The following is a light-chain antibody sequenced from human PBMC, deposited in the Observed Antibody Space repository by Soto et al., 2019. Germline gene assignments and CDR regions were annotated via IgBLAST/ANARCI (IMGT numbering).Light chain of an antibody. CDR2: GAS. CDR3: QQYSSSRT. V-gene: IGKV3-20*01. CDR1: QSVSIN. J-gene: IGKJ1*01. Sequence: EMVMTQSPATLSVSPGERATLSCRASQSVSINLAWYQQKPGQAPRLLIYGASSRATGIPVRFSGSGSETDFTLTITRLEPEDFAVYYCQQYSSSRTFGQGTTVDIK.